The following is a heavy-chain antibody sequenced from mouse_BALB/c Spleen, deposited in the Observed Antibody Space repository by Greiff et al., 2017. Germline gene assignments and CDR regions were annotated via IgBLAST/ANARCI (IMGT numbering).Heavy chain of an antibody. Sequence: DVMLVESGGDLVKPGGSLKLSCAASGFTFSSYGMSWVRQTPDKRLEWVATISSGGSYTYYPDSVKGRFTISRDNAKNTLYLQMSSLKSEDTAMYYCARGWDGYYYAMDYWGQGTSVTVSS. CDR3: ARGWDGYYYAMDY. J-gene: IGHJ4*01. CDR2: ISSGGSYT. V-gene: IGHV5-6*02. CDR1: GFTFSSYG. D-gene: IGHD4-1*01.